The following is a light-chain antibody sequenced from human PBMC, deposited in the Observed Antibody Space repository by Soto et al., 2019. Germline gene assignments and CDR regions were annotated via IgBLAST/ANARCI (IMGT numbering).Light chain of an antibody. V-gene: IGKV1-5*03. CDR3: QQYNSYSLT. J-gene: IGKJ4*01. CDR1: QRISGW. Sequence: DIQMTQSPSTLSASVGDRVTITCRASQRISGWLAWYQQKPGKAPKLLIYKASSLESGVPSRFSGSESGTEFTLTINSLQPDDFATYYCQQYNSYSLTFGGGTRVEIK. CDR2: KAS.